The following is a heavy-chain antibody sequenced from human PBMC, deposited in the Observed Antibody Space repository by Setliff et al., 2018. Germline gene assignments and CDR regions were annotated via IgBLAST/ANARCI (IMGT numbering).Heavy chain of an antibody. Sequence: PGGSLRLSCAASGFTFSTYTMNWVRQAPGKGLEWVSYISSGGGIIYYADSVKGRITISRDNSKNTLYLQMDSLRADDTAVYYCARNWVTAQHYYYGMDVWGQGTTVTVS. D-gene: IGHD2-21*02. CDR1: GFTFSTYT. CDR3: ARNWVTAQHYYYGMDV. CDR2: ISSGGGII. J-gene: IGHJ6*02. V-gene: IGHV3-48*01.